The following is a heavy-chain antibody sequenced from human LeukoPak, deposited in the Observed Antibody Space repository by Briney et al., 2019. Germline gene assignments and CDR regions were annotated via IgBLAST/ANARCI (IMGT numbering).Heavy chain of an antibody. CDR2: IYHSGSI. CDR3: ARRNIDDDFWSGYYGAFDY. CDR1: GYSISSGYY. J-gene: IGHJ4*02. V-gene: IGHV4-38-2*01. Sequence: PSETLSLTCAVSGYSISSGYYWGWIRQPPGKGLEWIGSIYHSGSIYYNPSLKSRVTISVDTSKNQFSLKLSSVTAADTAVYYCARRNIDDDFWSGYYGAFDYWGQGTLVTVSS. D-gene: IGHD3-3*01.